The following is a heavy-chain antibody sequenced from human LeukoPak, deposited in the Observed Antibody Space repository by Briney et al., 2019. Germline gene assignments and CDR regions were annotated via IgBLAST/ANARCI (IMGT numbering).Heavy chain of an antibody. CDR2: FDPEDGET. J-gene: IGHJ4*02. CDR1: GYTLTELS. Sequence: ASVKVSCKVSGYTLTELSMHWVRQAPGKWLEWMGGFDPEDGETIYAQKFQGRVTMTEDTSTDTAYMELSSLRSEDTAVYYCAIESLGELSLPFLDYWGQGTLVTVSS. D-gene: IGHD3-16*02. CDR3: AIESLGELSLPFLDY. V-gene: IGHV1-24*01.